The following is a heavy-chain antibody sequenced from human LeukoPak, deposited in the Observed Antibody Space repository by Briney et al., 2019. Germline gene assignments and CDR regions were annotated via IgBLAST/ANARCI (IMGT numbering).Heavy chain of an antibody. V-gene: IGHV3-64*01. Sequence: GGALRLSCAASGFTFSSYAMHWVRQAPGKGLEYVSAISSNGGSTYYANSVKGRFTISRDNSKNTLYLQMGSLRAEDMAVYYCAREYNSADYCGQGTLVTVSS. CDR1: GFTFSSYA. CDR2: ISSNGGST. CDR3: AREYNSADY. J-gene: IGHJ4*02. D-gene: IGHD1-14*01.